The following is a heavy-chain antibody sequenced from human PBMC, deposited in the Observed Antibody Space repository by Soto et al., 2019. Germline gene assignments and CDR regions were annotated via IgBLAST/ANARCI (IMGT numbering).Heavy chain of an antibody. Sequence: EVQVLESGGGLVQPGGSLRLSCAVSGFTFSSYAMSWVRQAPGKGLEWVSVISGSGGSTNYADSVKGRFTISRDNSKNTLYLQMSSLRVEDTAVYYCATAIVAAADYWGQGTLVTVSS. CDR1: GFTFSSYA. CDR2: ISGSGGST. V-gene: IGHV3-23*01. CDR3: ATAIVAAADY. J-gene: IGHJ4*02. D-gene: IGHD6-13*01.